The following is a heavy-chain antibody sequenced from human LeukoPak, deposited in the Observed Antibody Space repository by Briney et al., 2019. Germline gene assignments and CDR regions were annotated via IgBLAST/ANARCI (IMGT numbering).Heavy chain of an antibody. V-gene: IGHV1-69*04. D-gene: IGHD5-18*01. CDR3: ARETYNYGKSFDY. J-gene: IGHJ4*02. CDR2: IIPILGIA. CDR1: GGTFSSYA. Sequence: SVKVSCKASGGTFSSYAISWVRQAPGQGLEWMGRIIPILGIANYAQKFQGRVTITADKSTSTAYMELSSLRSEDTAVYFCARETYNYGKSFDYWGQGALVTVSS.